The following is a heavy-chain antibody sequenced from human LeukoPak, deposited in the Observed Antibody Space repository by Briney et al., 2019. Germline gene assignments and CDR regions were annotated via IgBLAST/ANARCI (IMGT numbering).Heavy chain of an antibody. Sequence: ASVKVSCKASGYTFTSYAMHWVRQAPGQRLEWMGWINAGNGNTKYSQKFQGRVTITRDTSASTAYMELSSLRSEDTAVYYCARGEKLLWFGELSNPGYWGQGTLVTVSS. V-gene: IGHV1-3*01. CDR2: INAGNGNT. J-gene: IGHJ4*02. D-gene: IGHD3-10*01. CDR1: GYTFTSYA. CDR3: ARGEKLLWFGELSNPGY.